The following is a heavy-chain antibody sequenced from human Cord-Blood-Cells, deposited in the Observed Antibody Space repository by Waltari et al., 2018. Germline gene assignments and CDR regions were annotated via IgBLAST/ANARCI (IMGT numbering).Heavy chain of an antibody. Sequence: QGQLPQWGAGLLKPSETLSLTCAVYGGSFSGYYWSWIRQPPGQGLGWIGEINHSGSTNCTPSLKSRVTISVDTSKNQFSLKLGSVTAADTAVYYCARLAYSSSWYDYYYDMDVWGKGTTVTVSS. CDR1: GGSFSGYY. D-gene: IGHD6-13*01. CDR3: ARLAYSSSWYDYYYDMDV. J-gene: IGHJ6*03. CDR2: INHSGST. V-gene: IGHV4-34*01.